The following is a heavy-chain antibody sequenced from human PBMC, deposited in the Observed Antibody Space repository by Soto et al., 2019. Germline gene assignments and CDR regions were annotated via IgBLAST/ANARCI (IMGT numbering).Heavy chain of an antibody. CDR2: IYWDDDK. V-gene: IGHV2-5*02. CDR1: GFSLSTSGLG. J-gene: IGHJ3*02. CDR3: ALHYYDSSGYYNAFDI. D-gene: IGHD3-22*01. Sequence: SGPTLVNPTQTLTLTCTFSGFSLSTSGLGVGWIRQPPGKALEWLALIYWDDDKRYSPSLKSRLTITKDTSKNQVVLTMTNMDPVDTSTYYCALHYYDSSGYYNAFDIWGQGTMVTVSS.